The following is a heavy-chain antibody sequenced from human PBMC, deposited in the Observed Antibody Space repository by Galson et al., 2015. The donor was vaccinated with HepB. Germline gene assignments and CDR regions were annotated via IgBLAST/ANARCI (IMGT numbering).Heavy chain of an antibody. Sequence: SVKVSCKASGLTFNYSVVQWVRQARGQPLEWVGWIVVGSGKTHYAQQLQERVTINRDLSTSIAYMELRSLRSEDTAVYYCAAGYMICDYCGQGTVLTVSS. CDR3: AAGYMICDY. CDR2: IVVGSGKT. J-gene: IGHJ4*02. CDR1: GLTFNYSV. V-gene: IGHV1-58*01. D-gene: IGHD3-16*01.